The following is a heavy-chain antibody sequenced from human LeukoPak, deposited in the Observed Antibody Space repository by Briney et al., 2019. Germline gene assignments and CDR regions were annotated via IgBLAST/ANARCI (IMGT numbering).Heavy chain of an antibody. Sequence: SETLSLTCTVSGGSISSYYWSWIRQPPGKGLEGIGYIYSSGNTDYNPSLKSRVTISVDTSKNQFSLRLNSVTAADTAVYYCARDQRSTSCYDYWGQGTLVTVSS. V-gene: IGHV4-59*01. CDR3: ARDQRSTSCYDY. CDR1: GGSISSYY. J-gene: IGHJ4*02. CDR2: IYSSGNT. D-gene: IGHD2-2*01.